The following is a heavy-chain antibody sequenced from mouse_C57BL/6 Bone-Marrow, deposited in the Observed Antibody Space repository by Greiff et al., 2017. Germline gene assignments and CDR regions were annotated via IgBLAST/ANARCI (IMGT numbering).Heavy chain of an antibody. CDR2: ITPSSGYI. CDR3: ARERGIYYVNYGYAMDY. V-gene: IGHV1-4*02. J-gene: IGHJ4*01. Sequence: VQLQQSAAVLARPGAAVKMSCKASGYTFTSYTMHWVKQRPGQGLEWIGSITPSSGYIEYNQKFKDKTTLTADKSSSTAYMQLSSLTSEDSAVFYCARERGIYYVNYGYAMDYWGQGASVTVSS. CDR1: GYTFTSYT. D-gene: IGHD2-1*01.